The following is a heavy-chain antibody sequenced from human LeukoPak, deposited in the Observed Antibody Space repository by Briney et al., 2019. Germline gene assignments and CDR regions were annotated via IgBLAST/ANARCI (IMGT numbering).Heavy chain of an antibody. CDR3: ARRRLGYYFDY. CDR1: GGSFSGYY. CDR2: INPRGST. Sequence: KPSETLSLSCGVYGGSFSGYYWSWIRQPPGKGLEGIGEINPRGSTNYNPSLKSRVTLSADTSKNQFSLTLNSVTAADTAVYYCARRRLGYYFDYWGQGTLVTVSS. D-gene: IGHD5-24*01. J-gene: IGHJ4*02. V-gene: IGHV4-34*01.